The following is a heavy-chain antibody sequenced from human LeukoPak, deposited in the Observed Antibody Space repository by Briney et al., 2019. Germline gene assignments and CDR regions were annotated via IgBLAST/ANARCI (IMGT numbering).Heavy chain of an antibody. CDR2: INHSGST. CDR3: ARDPTNPGITRTTPWIDY. CDR1: GGSFSGYY. J-gene: IGHJ4*02. V-gene: IGHV4-34*01. Sequence: SETLSLTCAVYGGSFSGYYWSWIREPPGKGLEWIGEINHSGSTNYNPSLKSRVTISVDTSKNQFSLKLSSVTAADTAVYYCARDPTNPGITRTTPWIDYWGQGTLVTVSS. D-gene: IGHD1-7*01.